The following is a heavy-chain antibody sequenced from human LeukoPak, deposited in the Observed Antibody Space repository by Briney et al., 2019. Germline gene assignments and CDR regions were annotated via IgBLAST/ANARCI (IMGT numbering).Heavy chain of an antibody. CDR2: ISYDGSNK. J-gene: IGHJ4*02. CDR3: AKSQGGSYYYFDY. CDR1: GFTFSSYG. Sequence: GGSLRLSCAASGFTFSSYGMHWARQAPGKGLEWVAVISYDGSNKYYADSVKGRFTISRDNSKNTLYLQMNSLRAEDTAVYYCAKSQGGSYYYFDYWGQGTLVTVSS. D-gene: IGHD1-26*01. V-gene: IGHV3-30*18.